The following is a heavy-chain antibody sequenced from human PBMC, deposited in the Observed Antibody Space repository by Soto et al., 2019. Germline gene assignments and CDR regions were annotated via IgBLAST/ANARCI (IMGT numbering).Heavy chain of an antibody. J-gene: IGHJ4*02. CDR1: GFIFSNTW. CDR2: IKTKTDGATT. D-gene: IGHD6-13*01. CDR3: IPGSSSPKKNFDY. V-gene: IGHV3-15*07. Sequence: EVQLVESGGGLVKPGGSLRVSCAASGFIFSNTWMNWVRQAPGKGLEWVGRIKTKTDGATTDYAAPVQGRFTISRDDSEKMVYLQMNSLKTEDTAVDYCIPGSSSPKKNFDYWGQGPLVTVSS.